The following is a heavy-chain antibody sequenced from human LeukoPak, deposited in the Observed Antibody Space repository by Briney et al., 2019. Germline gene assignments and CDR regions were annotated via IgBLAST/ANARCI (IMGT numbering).Heavy chain of an antibody. CDR3: AREFCSDGTCYWSFDF. CDR2: ISESSNYT. CDR1: GFTFSSYS. V-gene: IGHV3-21*01. Sequence: GGSLRLSCAASGFTFSSYSINWVRQAPGKGLGWVSSISESSNYTYYADSVKGRFTISRDNAKNSLYLQMNSLRAEDTALYYCAREFCSDGTCYWSFDFWGQGTLVTVSS. J-gene: IGHJ4*02. D-gene: IGHD2-15*01.